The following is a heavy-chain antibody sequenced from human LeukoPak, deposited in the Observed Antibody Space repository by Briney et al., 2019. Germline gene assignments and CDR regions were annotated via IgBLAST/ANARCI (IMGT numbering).Heavy chain of an antibody. V-gene: IGHV1-2*06. CDR1: GYTFTGYF. Sequence: ASVKVSCKASGYTFTGYFMNWVRQAPGQGPEWMGRINPKTGGTNYAQKFQGRVTMTRDTSITTGYMELSRLRSDDTAVYYCARVGDGLNDAFDMWGQGTLVAVSS. CDR3: ARVGDGLNDAFDM. CDR2: INPKTGGT. J-gene: IGHJ3*02. D-gene: IGHD5-24*01.